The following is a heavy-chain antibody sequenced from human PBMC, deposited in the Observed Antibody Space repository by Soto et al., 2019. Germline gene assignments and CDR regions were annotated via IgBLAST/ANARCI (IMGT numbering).Heavy chain of an antibody. V-gene: IGHV3-7*01. CDR2: IKQDGSEK. CDR3: AREVDYGDYVGAFDI. J-gene: IGHJ3*02. CDR1: GFTFSSYW. D-gene: IGHD4-17*01. Sequence: EVQLVESGGGLVQPGGSLRLSCAASGFTFSSYWMSWVRQAPGKGLEWVANIKQDGSEKYYVDSVKGRFTISRDNAKNSLYLQMNSLRAEDTAVYYCAREVDYGDYVGAFDIWGQGTIVTVSS.